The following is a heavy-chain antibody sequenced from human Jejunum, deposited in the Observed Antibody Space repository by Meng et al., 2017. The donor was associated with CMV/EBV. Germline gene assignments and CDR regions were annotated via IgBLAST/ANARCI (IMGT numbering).Heavy chain of an antibody. CDR3: ARTLAHCSSTSCYPYFDY. V-gene: IGHV4-30-4*01. CDR1: ITSSGYY. CDR2: IYNSGTT. Sequence: ITSSGYYWTGIRQPPGKGLEWIGYIYNSGTTSYNPSLTGRLTMSVDTSKNQLSLKLNSVTAADTAVYYCARTLAHCSSTSCYPYFDYWGQGTLVTVSS. J-gene: IGHJ4*02. D-gene: IGHD2-2*01.